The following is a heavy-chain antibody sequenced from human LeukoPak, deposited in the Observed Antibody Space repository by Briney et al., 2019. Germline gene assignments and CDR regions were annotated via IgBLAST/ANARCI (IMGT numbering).Heavy chain of an antibody. V-gene: IGHV4-34*01. CDR3: ARDRPGHPFDI. CDR2: INHSGST. J-gene: IGHJ3*02. Sequence: SETLSLTCAVYGGSFSGYYWSWIRQPPGKGLEWIGEINHSGSTNYNPSLKSRVTISVDTSKNQFSLKLSSVTAADAAVYYCARDRPGHPFDIWGQGTMVTVSS. CDR1: GGSFSGYY.